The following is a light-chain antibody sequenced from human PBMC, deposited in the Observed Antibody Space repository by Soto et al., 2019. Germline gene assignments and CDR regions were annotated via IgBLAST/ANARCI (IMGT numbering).Light chain of an antibody. J-gene: IGLJ1*01. Sequence: QSALTQPASVSGSPGQSITISCTGTSSDVGGYNSVSWYQHHPGTAPKLILYDVGERPSGVSYRFAGSKCGNTSSLPISGLQAADEADYFCSSYTSSMTNVFGSGTKLTVL. V-gene: IGLV2-14*03. CDR1: SSDVGGYNS. CDR2: DVG. CDR3: SSYTSSMTNV.